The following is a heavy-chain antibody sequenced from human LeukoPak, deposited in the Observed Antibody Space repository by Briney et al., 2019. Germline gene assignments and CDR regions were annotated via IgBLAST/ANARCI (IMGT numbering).Heavy chain of an antibody. V-gene: IGHV4-39*01. J-gene: IGHJ4*02. CDR3: ARHSYYFDY. Sequence: MASETLSLTCTVSGGSISSGGYYWSWIRQPPGKGLEWIGEINHSGSTNYNPSLKSRVTISVDTSKNQFSLKLSSVTAADTAVYYCARHSYYFDYWGQGTLVPVSS. CDR1: GGSISSGGYY. CDR2: INHSGST.